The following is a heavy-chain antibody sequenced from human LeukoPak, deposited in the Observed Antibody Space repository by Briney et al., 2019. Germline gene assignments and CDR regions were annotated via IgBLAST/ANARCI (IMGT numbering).Heavy chain of an antibody. CDR3: ARGTVTAPDF. CDR2: IYIVGNT. D-gene: IGHD4-17*01. CDR1: GFAMSSNY. Sequence: GGSLRLSCAASGFAMSSNYMSWVRQAPGKGLEWVSVIYIVGNTYYADSVKGRFTISRDNSKNTLYLQMNSLRADDTAVYYFARGTVTAPDFWGQGTLVTVSS. J-gene: IGHJ4*02. V-gene: IGHV3-53*01.